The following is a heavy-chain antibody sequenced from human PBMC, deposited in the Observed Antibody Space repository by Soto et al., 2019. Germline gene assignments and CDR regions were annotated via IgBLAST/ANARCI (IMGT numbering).Heavy chain of an antibody. D-gene: IGHD3-22*01. Sequence: GGSLRLSCSASGFTFSNYAMSWVRQSPGKGLEWVSGVSSTGTSPYYAGSVQGRFTISRDNSKNMFYLQMKSLRAEDTAIYYCAKARPSGGYYYVEAFDVWGQGTIVTVSS. CDR1: GFTFSNYA. CDR3: AKARPSGGYYYVEAFDV. V-gene: IGHV3-23*01. CDR2: VSSTGTSP. J-gene: IGHJ3*01.